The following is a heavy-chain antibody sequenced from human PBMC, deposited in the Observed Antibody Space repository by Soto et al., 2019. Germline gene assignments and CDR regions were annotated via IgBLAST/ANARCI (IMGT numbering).Heavy chain of an antibody. Sequence: GGSLRLSCAASGFTFSSYGMHWVRQAPGKGLEWVAVISYDGSNKYYADSVKGRFTISRDNSKNTLYLQMNSLRAEDTAVYYCAKDAFNCSSTSCYQYYYYYGMDVWGQGTTVTVSS. CDR1: GFTFSSYG. CDR3: AKDAFNCSSTSCYQYYYYYGMDV. V-gene: IGHV3-30*18. D-gene: IGHD2-2*01. CDR2: ISYDGSNK. J-gene: IGHJ6*02.